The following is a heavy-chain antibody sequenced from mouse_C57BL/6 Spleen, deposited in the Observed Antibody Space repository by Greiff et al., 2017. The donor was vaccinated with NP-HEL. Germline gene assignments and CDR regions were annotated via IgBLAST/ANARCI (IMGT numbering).Heavy chain of an antibody. Sequence: QVQLQQPGAELVRPGTSVKLSCKASGYTFTSYWMHWVKQRPGQGLEWIGVIDPSDSYTNYNQKFKGKATLTVDTSSSTAYMQLSSLTSEDSAVYYCARSRFTTVVATDWYFDVWGTGTTVTVSS. J-gene: IGHJ1*03. CDR2: IDPSDSYT. V-gene: IGHV1-59*01. CDR1: GYTFTSYW. CDR3: ARSRFTTVVATDWYFDV. D-gene: IGHD1-1*01.